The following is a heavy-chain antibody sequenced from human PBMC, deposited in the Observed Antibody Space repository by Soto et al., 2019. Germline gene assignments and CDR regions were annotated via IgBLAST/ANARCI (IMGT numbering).Heavy chain of an antibody. CDR2: ISYDGSKK. CDR3: AKDKNGWQWLQKTDY. V-gene: IGHV3-30*18. J-gene: IGHJ4*02. Sequence: QVQLVESGGGVVGPGRSLRLSCAASGFTFSSYGMHWVRQAPGKGLEWVAVISYDGSKKYYADSVKGRFTISRDNSKNTLYLQMNSLRAENTAVYYCAKDKNGWQWLQKTDYCRQGTLVTVSS. D-gene: IGHD6-19*01. CDR1: GFTFSSYG.